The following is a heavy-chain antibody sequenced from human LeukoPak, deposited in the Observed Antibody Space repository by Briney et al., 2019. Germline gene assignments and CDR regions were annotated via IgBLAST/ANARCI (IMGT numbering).Heavy chain of an antibody. CDR1: GGYITSDSLF. CDR3: ARPGGSL. V-gene: IGHV4-39*01. Sequence: SETLSLTCTVSGGYITSDSLFWGWIRQSPGKGLEWIGSVYHSGSSYNNPSLKSRVTISIDMSKSQFSLRLSSVTAADTAVYYCARPGGSLWGQGTQVTVSS. CDR2: VYHSGSS. J-gene: IGHJ4*02. D-gene: IGHD3-16*01.